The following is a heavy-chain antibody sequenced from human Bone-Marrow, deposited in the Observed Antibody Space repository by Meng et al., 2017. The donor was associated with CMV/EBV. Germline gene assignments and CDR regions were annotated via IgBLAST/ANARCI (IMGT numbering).Heavy chain of an antibody. CDR3: ARDESKWLRSLGY. D-gene: IGHD5-12*01. V-gene: IGHV4-39*07. CDR1: GGSISSSSYY. Sequence: SETLSLTCTVSGGSISSSSYYWGWIRQPPGKGLEWIGSIYYSGSTYYNPSLKSRVTISVDTSKNQCSLKLSSVTAADTAVYYCARDESKWLRSLGYWGQGTLVTVSS. CDR2: IYYSGST. J-gene: IGHJ4*02.